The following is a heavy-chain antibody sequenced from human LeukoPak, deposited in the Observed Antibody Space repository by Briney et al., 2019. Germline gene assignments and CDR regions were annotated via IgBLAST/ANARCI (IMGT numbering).Heavy chain of an antibody. J-gene: IGHJ6*03. CDR1: GGSISSYY. CDR2: IYYSGST. D-gene: IGHD3-16*01. V-gene: IGHV4-39*07. Sequence: SETLSLTCTGSGGSISSYYWSWIHQPPGKGLEWIGSIYYSGSTYYNPSLKSRVTISVDTSKNQFSLKLSSVTAADTAVYYCARVGAPTPYYYYYMDVWGKGTTVTISS. CDR3: ARVGAPTPYYYYYMDV.